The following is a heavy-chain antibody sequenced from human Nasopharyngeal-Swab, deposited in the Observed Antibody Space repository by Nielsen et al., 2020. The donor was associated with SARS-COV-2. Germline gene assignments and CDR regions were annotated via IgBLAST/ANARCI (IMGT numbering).Heavy chain of an antibody. J-gene: IGHJ6*02. D-gene: IGHD6-6*01. CDR2: INHSGST. CDR3: ARGRGSIAARHWYYGMDV. CDR1: GGSFSGYY. Sequence: SETLSLPCAVYGGSFSGYYWSWIRQPPGKGLEWIGEINHSGSTNYNPSLKSRVTISVDTSKNQFSLKLSSVTAADTAVYYCARGRGSIAARHWYYGMDVWGQGTTVTVSS. V-gene: IGHV4-34*01.